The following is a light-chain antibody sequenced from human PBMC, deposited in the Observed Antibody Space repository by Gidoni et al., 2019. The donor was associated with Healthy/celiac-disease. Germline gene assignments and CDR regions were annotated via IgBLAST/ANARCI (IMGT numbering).Light chain of an antibody. V-gene: IGLV1-44*01. CDR1: SPNIGSNT. J-gene: IGLJ3*02. CDR2: SNN. CDR3: AAWDDSLNGPV. Sequence: QSVLTQPPSSSGTPGQRVTISCSGSSPNIGSNTVDWYQQLPGTAHKLLIDSNNQRPSGVPDRFAGSKSGTSASLAISGLQSEDEADYYCAAWDDSLNGPVFGGGTKLTVL.